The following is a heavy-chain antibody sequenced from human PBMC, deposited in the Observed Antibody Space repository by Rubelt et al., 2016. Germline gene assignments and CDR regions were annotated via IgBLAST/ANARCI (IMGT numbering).Heavy chain of an antibody. Sequence: EVQLVESGGGLVQPGGSLRLSCAASGFTFSSYWMSWVRQAPGKGLEWVANIKQDGSEKYYVDSVKGRFTISRDNARNSLYLQMNSLRAEDTAVYYCARGPGDYGGKSPIDYWGQGTLVTVSS. CDR3: ARGPGDYGGKSPIDY. V-gene: IGHV3-7*05. J-gene: IGHJ4*02. CDR1: GFTFSSYW. D-gene: IGHD4-23*01. CDR2: IKQDGSEK.